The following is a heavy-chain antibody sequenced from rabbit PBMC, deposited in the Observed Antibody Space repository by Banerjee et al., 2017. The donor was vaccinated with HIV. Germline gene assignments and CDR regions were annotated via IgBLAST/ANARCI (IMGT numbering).Heavy chain of an antibody. V-gene: IGHV1S45*01. CDR3: ARNPYDGNSYNL. CDR1: GFSFSSYW. Sequence: QEQLEESGGDLVKPEGSLTLTCTVSGFSFSSYWICWVRQAPGKRPEWIACIDSGDGSTYYASWAKGRFTISKTSSTTVTLQMTSLTAADTATYFCARNPYDGNSYNLWGPGTLVTVS. D-gene: IGHD8-1*01. CDR2: IDSGDGST. J-gene: IGHJ4*01.